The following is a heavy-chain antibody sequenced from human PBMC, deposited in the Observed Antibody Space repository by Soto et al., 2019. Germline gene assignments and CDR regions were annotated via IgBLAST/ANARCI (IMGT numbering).Heavy chain of an antibody. CDR3: ARRRGYSYGLVYYYFDY. CDR2: IYPGDSDA. CDR1: GYSFSTHW. Sequence: PGESLKISCKGSGYSFSTHWVGWVRQMPGKGLEWMGIIYPGDSDARYSPSFKGQVTISVDESTTTAFLQWSSLKASDTAMYYCARRRGYSYGLVYYYFDYWGQGTLVTVSS. V-gene: IGHV5-51*01. J-gene: IGHJ4*02. D-gene: IGHD5-18*01.